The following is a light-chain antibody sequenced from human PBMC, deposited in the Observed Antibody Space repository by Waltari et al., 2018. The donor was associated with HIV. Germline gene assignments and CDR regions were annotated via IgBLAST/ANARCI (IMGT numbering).Light chain of an antibody. CDR2: STN. CDR1: SSNIGSNT. J-gene: IGLJ3*02. Sequence: QSVLTQPPSASGTPGQRVTISCSGSSSNIGSNTVNWYQQLPGTAPKLLMYSTNQRPSGVPDRFSGSKSGTSASLAISGLQSEDDADYYCAAWDDSLNGWVFGGGTKLTVL. CDR3: AAWDDSLNGWV. V-gene: IGLV1-44*01.